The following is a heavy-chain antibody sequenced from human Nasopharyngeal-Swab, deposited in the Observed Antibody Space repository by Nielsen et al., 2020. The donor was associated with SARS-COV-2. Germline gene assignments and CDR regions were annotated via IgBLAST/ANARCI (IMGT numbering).Heavy chain of an antibody. V-gene: IGHV4-39*01. D-gene: IGHD5-24*01. J-gene: IGHJ4*02. CDR1: GGSISSSSYY. CDR2: IYYSGST. Sequence: SETLSLTCTVSGGSISSSSYYWGWIRQPPGKGLEWIGSIYYSGSTYYNPSLKSRVTISVDTSKNQFSLKLSSVTAADTAVYYCARVSMDFDYWGQGTLVTVSS. CDR3: ARVSMDFDY.